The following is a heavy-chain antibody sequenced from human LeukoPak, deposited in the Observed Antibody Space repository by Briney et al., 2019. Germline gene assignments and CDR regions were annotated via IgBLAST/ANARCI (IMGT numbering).Heavy chain of an antibody. CDR2: INPNNGGT. J-gene: IGHJ5*02. CDR1: GYTFTGFW. Sequence: ASVKVSCKASGYTFTGFWIHWVRQAPGQGFEWMGWINPNNGGTNYAQKFQGRVTMTTDTSTSTAYMELRSLRSDDTAVYYCARDTYYYDSSGYSGWFDPWGQGTLVTVSS. D-gene: IGHD3-22*01. CDR3: ARDTYYYDSSGYSGWFDP. V-gene: IGHV1-2*02.